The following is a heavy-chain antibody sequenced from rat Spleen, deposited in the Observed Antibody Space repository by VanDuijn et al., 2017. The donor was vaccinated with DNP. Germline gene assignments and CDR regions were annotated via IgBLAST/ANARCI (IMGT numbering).Heavy chain of an antibody. V-gene: IGHV5-31*01. CDR3: AREDNSNYFDY. D-gene: IGHD1-10*01. CDR2: ITDTGDGN. Sequence: EVQLVESGGGPVQPGRSLKLSCIASGFIFSNYWMTWIRQAPGKGLEWVSSITDTGDGNYYADSVKGRFTVSRDNAKSTLYLQMDSLRSEDTATYYCAREDNSNYFDYWGQGVMVTVSS. J-gene: IGHJ2*01. CDR1: GFIFSNYW.